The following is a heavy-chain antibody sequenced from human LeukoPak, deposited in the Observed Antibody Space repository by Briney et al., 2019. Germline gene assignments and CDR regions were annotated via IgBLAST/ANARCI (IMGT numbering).Heavy chain of an antibody. V-gene: IGHV4-61*01. CDR2: IYYSGST. CDR3: ASIPYCGGDCYSDAFDI. CDR1: GGSVSSGSYY. D-gene: IGHD2-21*02. Sequence: SETLSLTCTVSGGSVSSGSYYCSWIRQPPGKGQEWIGYIYYSGSTNYNPSLKSRVTISVDTSKNQFSLKLSSVTAADTAVYYCASIPYCGGDCYSDAFDIWGQGTMVTVSS. J-gene: IGHJ3*02.